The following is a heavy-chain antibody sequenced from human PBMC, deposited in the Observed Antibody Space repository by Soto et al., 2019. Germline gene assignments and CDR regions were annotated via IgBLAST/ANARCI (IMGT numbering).Heavy chain of an antibody. CDR1: GFSLSTSGVG. J-gene: IGHJ3*02. Sequence: QITLKESGPTLVKPTQTLTLTCTFSGFSLSTSGVGVGWIRQPPGKALEWLALIYWDDDKRYSPSLKSRLTITKDTPKNQVVLTMTNMDPVDTATYYCAHRPPTVTTMVNAFDIWGQGTMVTVSS. CDR3: AHRPPTVTTMVNAFDI. D-gene: IGHD4-17*01. CDR2: IYWDDDK. V-gene: IGHV2-5*02.